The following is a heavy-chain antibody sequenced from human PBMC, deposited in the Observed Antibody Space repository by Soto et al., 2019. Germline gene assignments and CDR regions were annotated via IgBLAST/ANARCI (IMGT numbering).Heavy chain of an antibody. CDR3: ARDDILTGYYKAGMDV. CDR2: IYYSGST. CDR1: GGSIRTYY. D-gene: IGHD3-9*01. V-gene: IGHV4-59*12. J-gene: IGHJ6*02. Sequence: PDTLSLTSIVSGGSIRTYYLRWLRPPPGKGLEWIGYIYYSGSTNYNPSLQSRVTISVDTSKNQFSLKLSSVTAADTAVYYCARDDILTGYYKAGMDVWGQGPTVTVS.